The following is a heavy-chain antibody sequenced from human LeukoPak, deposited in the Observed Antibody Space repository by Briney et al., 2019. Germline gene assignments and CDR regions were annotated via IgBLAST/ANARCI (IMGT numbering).Heavy chain of an antibody. CDR1: GYSISSGYY. Sequence: SETLSLTCTVSGYSISSGYYWGWIRQPPGRGLEWIGSIYHSGTSYYNPSLKSRVTISVDTSKNQFSLNLSSVTAADTAVCYCARDLGRYYDRGTLSAFDIWGQGTMVTVSS. CDR2: IYHSGTS. J-gene: IGHJ3*02. CDR3: ARDLGRYYDRGTLSAFDI. D-gene: IGHD3-9*01. V-gene: IGHV4-38-2*02.